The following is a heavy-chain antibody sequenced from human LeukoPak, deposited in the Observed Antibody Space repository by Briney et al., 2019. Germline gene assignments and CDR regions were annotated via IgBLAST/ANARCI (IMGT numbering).Heavy chain of an antibody. CDR3: ARVQGSSSWYGPFDY. J-gene: IGHJ4*02. D-gene: IGHD6-13*01. CDR2: IYYSGST. CDR1: GGSFSGYY. V-gene: IGHV4-59*01. Sequence: SETLSLTCAVYGGSFSGYYWSWIRQPPGKGLEWIGYIYYSGSTNYNPSLKSRVTISVDTSKNQFSLKLSSVTAADTAVYYCARVQGSSSWYGPFDYWGQGTLVTVSS.